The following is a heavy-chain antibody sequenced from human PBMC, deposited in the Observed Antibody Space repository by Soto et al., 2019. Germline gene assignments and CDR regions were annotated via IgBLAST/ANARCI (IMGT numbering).Heavy chain of an antibody. D-gene: IGHD7-27*01. J-gene: IGHJ6*02. V-gene: IGHV3-72*01. CDR2: TRNKANSYTT. CDR3: TRGAGEQQKLEGYYYGLDI. Sequence: EVQLVESGGGLVQPGGSLRLSCGVSGFTLSDHYMDWVRQAPGKGLEWVGRTRNKANSYTTEYAASVKGRFTVSRDDSKNSVYLQMRSLKTDDTAVYYCTRGAGEQQKLEGYYYGLDIWGLGTTVSVSS. CDR1: GFTLSDHY.